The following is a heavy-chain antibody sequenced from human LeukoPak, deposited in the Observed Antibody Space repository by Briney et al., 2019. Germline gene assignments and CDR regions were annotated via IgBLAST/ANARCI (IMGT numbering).Heavy chain of an antibody. Sequence: GGSLRLSCAASGFTFSSYSMNWVRQAPGKGLEWVSSISSSSSYIYYADSVKGRFTISRDNAKNSLYLQMNSLRAEDTAVYYCAGDPFGGVIANDYWGQGTLVTVSS. CDR1: GFTFSSYS. CDR3: AGDPFGGVIANDY. V-gene: IGHV3-21*01. D-gene: IGHD3-16*02. J-gene: IGHJ4*02. CDR2: ISSSSSYI.